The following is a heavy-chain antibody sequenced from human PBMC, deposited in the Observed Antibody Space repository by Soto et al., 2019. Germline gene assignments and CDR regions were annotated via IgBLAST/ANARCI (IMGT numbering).Heavy chain of an antibody. J-gene: IGHJ6*03. CDR1: GYTFTSYA. CDR3: ARGESLWFGELGESPYHYYYMDV. CDR2: INAGNGNT. V-gene: IGHV1-3*01. Sequence: ASVKVSCKASGYTFTSYAMHWVRQAPGQRLEWMGWINAGNGNTKYSQKFQGRVTITRDTSASTAYMELSSLRSEDTAVYYCARGESLWFGELGESPYHYYYMDVWGKGTTVTVSS. D-gene: IGHD3-10*01.